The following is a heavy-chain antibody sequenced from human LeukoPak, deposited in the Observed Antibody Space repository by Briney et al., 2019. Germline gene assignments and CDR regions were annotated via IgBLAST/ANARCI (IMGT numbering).Heavy chain of an antibody. D-gene: IGHD3-22*01. V-gene: IGHV1-69*13. CDR1: GGTFSSYA. CDR2: IIPIFGTA. CDR3: ARAYYDSSGYYYEYYFDY. J-gene: IGHJ4*02. Sequence: SSVTVSCKASGGTFSSYAISWVRQAPGQGLEWMGGIIPIFGTANYAQKFQGRVTITADESTSTAYMELSSLRSEDTAVYYCARAYYDSSGYYYEYYFDYWGQGTLVTVSS.